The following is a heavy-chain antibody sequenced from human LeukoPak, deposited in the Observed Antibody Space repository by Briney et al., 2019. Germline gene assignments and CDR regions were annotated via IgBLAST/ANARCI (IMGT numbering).Heavy chain of an antibody. CDR1: GGSFSGHF. CDR3: SEDPVSKGLGYFDY. V-gene: IGHV4-34*01. D-gene: IGHD2-15*01. CDR2: IDHTGRT. J-gene: IGHJ4*02. Sequence: SETLSLTCAVYGGSFSGHFWSWIRQPPGRGLEWIGEIDHTGRTNYNPSLKTRFSISRDTSKNQFSLRFNSVTAADTAVYYCSEDPVSKGLGYFDYWARELWSPSPQ.